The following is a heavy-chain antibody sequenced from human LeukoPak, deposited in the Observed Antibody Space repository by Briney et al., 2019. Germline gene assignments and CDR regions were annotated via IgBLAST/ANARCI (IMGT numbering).Heavy chain of an antibody. J-gene: IGHJ5*02. CDR2: ISSNGDST. V-gene: IGHV3-64*01. CDR3: ARDSTYYDFWSDFNWFDP. Sequence: GGSLRLSCAASGFTFSSYAMHWVRQAPGKGLEYVSAISSNGDSTYYANSVKGRFTISRDNSKNTLYLQMGSLRAEDMAVYYCARDSTYYDFWSDFNWFDPWGQGTLVTVSS. D-gene: IGHD3-3*01. CDR1: GFTFSSYA.